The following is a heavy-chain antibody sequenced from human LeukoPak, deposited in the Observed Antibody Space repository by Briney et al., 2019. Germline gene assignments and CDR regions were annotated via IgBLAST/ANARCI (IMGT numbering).Heavy chain of an antibody. J-gene: IGHJ4*02. Sequence: GGSLRLSCAASGFSFSSYAVSWVRQAPGKGLEWVSGISDGGSRTYYADSVKGRFTISRDNSKNTLYLQMNSLRAEDTAVYYCARGRSSGWHFDYWGQGTLVTVSS. CDR2: ISDGGSRT. V-gene: IGHV3-23*01. D-gene: IGHD6-19*01. CDR3: ARGRSSGWHFDY. CDR1: GFSFSSYA.